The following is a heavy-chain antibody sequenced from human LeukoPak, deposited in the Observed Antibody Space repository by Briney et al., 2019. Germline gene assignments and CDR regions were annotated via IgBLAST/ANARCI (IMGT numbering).Heavy chain of an antibody. CDR3: ARRGQHLPVDAFDI. V-gene: IGHV4-39*07. Sequence: SETLSLTCSVSGGSTRSSSSYWVWIRQATGRGLEWIGSIHNGGDTYSNPPLESRLTISLDTSKNHFSLELTSVTAADTAIYYCARRGQHLPVDAFDIWGQGTMVTISS. CDR1: GGSTRSSSSY. D-gene: IGHD6-13*01. CDR2: IHNGGDT. J-gene: IGHJ3*02.